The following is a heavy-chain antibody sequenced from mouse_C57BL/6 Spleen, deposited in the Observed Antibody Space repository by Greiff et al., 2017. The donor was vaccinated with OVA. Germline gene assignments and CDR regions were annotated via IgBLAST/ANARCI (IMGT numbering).Heavy chain of an antibody. J-gene: IGHJ4*01. D-gene: IGHD1-1*01. V-gene: IGHV5-9-1*02. CDR2: ISSGGDYI. Sequence: DVKLVESGEGLVKPGGSLKLSCAASGFTFSSYAMSWVRQTPEKRLEWVAYISSGGDYIYYADTVKGRFTISRDNARNTLYLQMSSLKSEDTAMYYCTRVLITTVVAPNAMDYWGQGTSVTVSS. CDR3: TRVLITTVVAPNAMDY. CDR1: GFTFSSYA.